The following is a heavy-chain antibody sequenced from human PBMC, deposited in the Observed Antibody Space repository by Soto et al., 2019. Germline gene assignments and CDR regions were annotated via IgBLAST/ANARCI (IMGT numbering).Heavy chain of an antibody. V-gene: IGHV3-23*01. J-gene: IGHJ4*02. Sequence: EVQLLESGGGLVQPGGSLRLSCAASGFTFSSYAMTWVRQAPGKGLEWVSLISGSGSATYYADSMKGRFTISRDNSKNTRYLQMNSLRAEDTALYYCAKVAHGGDCYAYWGQGTLVTVSS. CDR3: AKVAHGGDCYAY. CDR2: ISGSGSAT. CDR1: GFTFSSYA. D-gene: IGHD2-21*01.